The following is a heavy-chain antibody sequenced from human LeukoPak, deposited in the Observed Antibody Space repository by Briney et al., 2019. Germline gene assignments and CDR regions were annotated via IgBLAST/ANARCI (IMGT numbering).Heavy chain of an antibody. J-gene: IGHJ3*02. CDR2: ISRDGSSI. Sequence: GGSLRLSCAASGFTFSSNWMYWVRQASGKGLVWVSRISRDGSSIGYADSVKGRFTISRDNARNTLYLQMNSLRAEDTALYYCASGGRVGDIFDIWGQGTMVTVSS. V-gene: IGHV3-74*01. D-gene: IGHD2-15*01. CDR1: GFTFSSNW. CDR3: ASGGRVGDIFDI.